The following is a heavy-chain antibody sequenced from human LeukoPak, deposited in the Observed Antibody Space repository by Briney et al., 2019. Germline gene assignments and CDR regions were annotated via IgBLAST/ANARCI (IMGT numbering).Heavy chain of an antibody. CDR1: GGSISSYY. CDR2: IYTGGST. V-gene: IGHV4-4*07. D-gene: IGHD3-10*01. CDR3: AREKDYYGSGSYYPFDY. Sequence: SGTLSLTCTVSGGSISSYYWSWIRQPAGKGLEWIGRIYTGGSTNYNPSLKSRVTMSVDTSKNQFSLKLSSVTAADTAVYYCAREKDYYGSGSYYPFDYWGQGTLVTVSS. J-gene: IGHJ4*02.